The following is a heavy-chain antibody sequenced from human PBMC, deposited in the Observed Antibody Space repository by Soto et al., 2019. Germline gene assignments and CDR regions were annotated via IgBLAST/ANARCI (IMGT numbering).Heavy chain of an antibody. V-gene: IGHV1-46*01. CDR3: AREGYCTNGVCLINYYYYGMDV. CDR2: INPSGGST. D-gene: IGHD2-8*01. J-gene: IGHJ6*02. Sequence: EASVKVSCKASGYTFTTYYMHCVQQAPGQGLEWMGIINPSGGSTSYAQKFQGRVTMTRDTSTSTVYMELSSLRSEDTAVYYCAREGYCTNGVCLINYYYYGMDVWGQGTTVTVSS. CDR1: GYTFTTYY.